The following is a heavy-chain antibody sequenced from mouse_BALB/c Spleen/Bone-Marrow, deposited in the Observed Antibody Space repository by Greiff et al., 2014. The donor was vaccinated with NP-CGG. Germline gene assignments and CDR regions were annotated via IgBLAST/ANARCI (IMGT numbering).Heavy chain of an antibody. J-gene: IGHJ4*01. CDR1: GYIFTSYW. CDR2: IYPGTGSS. D-gene: IGHD2-5*01. CDR3: ARTSNPSMDY. V-gene: IGHV1S132*01. Sequence: QVQLQQSGADLVRPGASVKLSCKTSGYIFTSYWIHWVQQRSGQGLEWIARIYPGTGSSYYNEKFKGKASLTADKSSSTAYMQLNSLKSEDSAVYFCARTSNPSMDYWGQGTSVTVSS.